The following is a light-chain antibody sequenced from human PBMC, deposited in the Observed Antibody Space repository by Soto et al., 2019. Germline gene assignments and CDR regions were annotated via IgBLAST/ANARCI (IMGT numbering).Light chain of an antibody. CDR1: GSDVGGYNY. Sequence: AYGSGAPLQSLSISCTGTGSDVGGYNYVSWYQQHPGKAPKLMIYDVSNRPSGVSNRFSGSKSGNTASLTISGLQAEDEADYYCSSYTSSSTLWVFGTGSKVTVL. CDR2: DVS. J-gene: IGLJ1*01. V-gene: IGLV2-14*01. CDR3: SSYTSSSTLWV.